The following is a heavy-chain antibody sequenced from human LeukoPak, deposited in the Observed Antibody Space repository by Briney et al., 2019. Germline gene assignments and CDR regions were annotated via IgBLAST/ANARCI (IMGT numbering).Heavy chain of an antibody. V-gene: IGHV4-59*01. J-gene: IGHJ4*02. D-gene: IGHD7-27*01. CDR1: GGSFSSYY. CDR3: AREKAGEFDY. Sequence: PSETLSLTCTVSGGSFSSYYWNWIRQPPGKGLEWIGYISYSGTTNYNPSLKSRVTISVDTSKNQFSLKLNSVTAADTAVYYCAREKAGEFDYWGQGTLVTVSS. CDR2: ISYSGTT.